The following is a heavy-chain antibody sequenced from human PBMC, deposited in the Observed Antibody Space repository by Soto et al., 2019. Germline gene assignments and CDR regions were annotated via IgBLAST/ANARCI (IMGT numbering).Heavy chain of an antibody. D-gene: IGHD2-21*01. Sequence: PGESLKISCRGSGYSFATYWIGWVRQIPGKGLEWMGIIHPGDSDTRYSPSFQGQVTISADKSITNAYLQWGSLKASDTAMYYCAVLTSQHCGGDCSLHDAFDIWGQGTMVTVSS. J-gene: IGHJ3*02. V-gene: IGHV5-51*01. CDR2: IHPGDSDT. CDR3: AVLTSQHCGGDCSLHDAFDI. CDR1: GYSFATYW.